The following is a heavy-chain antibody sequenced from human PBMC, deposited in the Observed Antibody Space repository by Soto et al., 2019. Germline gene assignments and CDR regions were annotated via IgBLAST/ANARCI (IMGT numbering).Heavy chain of an antibody. CDR3: AGSYYDFWSGYSRYYFDY. D-gene: IGHD3-3*01. J-gene: IGHJ4*02. CDR1: GGSIGSSSYY. CDR2: IYYSGST. V-gene: IGHV4-39*01. Sequence: SETLSLTCTVSGGSIGSSSYYWGWIRQPPGKGLEWIGSIYYSGSTYYNPSLKSRVTISVDTSKNQFSLKLSSVTAADTAVYYCAGSYYDFWSGYSRYYFDYWGQGTLVTVS.